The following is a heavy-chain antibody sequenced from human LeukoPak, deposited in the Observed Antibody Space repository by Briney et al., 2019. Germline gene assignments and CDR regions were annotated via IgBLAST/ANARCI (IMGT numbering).Heavy chain of an antibody. CDR3: ARAYYDFWSGYYYYMDV. D-gene: IGHD3-3*01. CDR2: ISAYNGNT. J-gene: IGHJ6*03. Sequence: ASVKVSCKASGYTFTGYYMHWVRQAPGQGLEGMGWISAYNGNTNYAQKLQGRVTMTTDTSTSTAYMERRSLRSDDTAVYYCARAYYDFWSGYYYYMDVWGKGTTVTVSS. CDR1: GYTFTGYY. V-gene: IGHV1-18*04.